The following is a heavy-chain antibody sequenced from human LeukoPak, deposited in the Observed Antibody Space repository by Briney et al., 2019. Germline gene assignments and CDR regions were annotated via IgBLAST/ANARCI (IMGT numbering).Heavy chain of an antibody. J-gene: IGHJ5*02. CDR3: ARSTFWFDP. CDR2: INHSGKT. V-gene: IGHV4-34*10. Sequence: PSETLSLTCGVYSGPLSRSFSDFYWSWIRQSRGKGLEWLGEINHSGKTTYNPSLRSRINMSLDKTKNQFSLRLTSVTTADTALYFCARSTFWFDPWGQGTLVTVSS. CDR1: SGPLSRSFSDFY.